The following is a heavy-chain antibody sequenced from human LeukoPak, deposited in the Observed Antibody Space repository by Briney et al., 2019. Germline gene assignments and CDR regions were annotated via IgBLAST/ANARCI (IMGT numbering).Heavy chain of an antibody. V-gene: IGHV4-39*07. J-gene: IGHJ4*02. CDR2: IYYSGGT. CDR3: ARAVSGTSFYFDY. D-gene: IGHD1-26*01. Sequence: PSETLSLTCTVSGVSISSSSYYWGWIRQPPGKGLEWIGSIYYSGGTYYNPSLKSRVTISVDTSKNQFSLKLSSVTAADTAVYHCARAVSGTSFYFDYWGQGILVTVSS. CDR1: GVSISSSSYY.